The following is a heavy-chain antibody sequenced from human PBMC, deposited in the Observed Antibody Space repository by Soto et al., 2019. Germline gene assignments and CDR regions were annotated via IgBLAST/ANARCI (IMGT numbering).Heavy chain of an antibody. CDR2: XYXXGXT. V-gene: IGHV4-59*01. J-gene: IGHJ3*02. Sequence: SETPSLTCTVSGGSISSYYCSCIRQPQGKGLEXIGXXYXXGXTXXXTXXXRRVTISVDTSKNQVSLKLSSVTAADTAVYYCARGGERATISALDIWGQGTMVTVSS. CDR1: GGSISSYY. CDR3: ARGGERATISALDI. D-gene: IGHD5-12*01.